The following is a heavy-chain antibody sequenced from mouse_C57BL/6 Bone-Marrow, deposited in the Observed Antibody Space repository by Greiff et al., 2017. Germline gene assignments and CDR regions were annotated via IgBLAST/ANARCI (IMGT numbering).Heavy chain of an antibody. CDR1: GYTFTSYW. V-gene: IGHV1-53*01. CDR3: ARFHYYGSSYFDY. J-gene: IGHJ2*01. D-gene: IGHD1-1*01. Sequence: QVHVKQPGTELVKPGASVKLSCKASGYTFTSYWMHWVKQRPGQGLEWIGNINPSNGGTNYNEKFKSKATLTVDKSSSTAYMQLSSLTSEDSAVYYCARFHYYGSSYFDYWGQGTTLTVSS. CDR2: INPSNGGT.